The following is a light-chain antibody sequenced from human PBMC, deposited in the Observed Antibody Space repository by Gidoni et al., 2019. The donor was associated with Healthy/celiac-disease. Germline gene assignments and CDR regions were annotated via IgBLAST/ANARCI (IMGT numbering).Light chain of an antibody. CDR3: AAWDDRLSGWV. V-gene: IGLV1-47*01. J-gene: IGLJ3*02. CDR1: SSNIGSNY. CDR2: RNN. Sequence: QPLLTQPHSASRTPGQRVTISCSGTSSNIGSNYVYWYQQLPGTAPKLLIYRNNQRPSGVPDRFSGAKSGISASLAIRGLRSEDEAVYYCAAWDDRLSGWVFGGGTKLTVL.